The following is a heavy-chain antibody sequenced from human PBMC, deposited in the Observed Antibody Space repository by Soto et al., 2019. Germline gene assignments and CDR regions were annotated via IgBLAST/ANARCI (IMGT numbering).Heavy chain of an antibody. J-gene: IGHJ6*02. Sequence: EVQLVESGGGLVRPGGSLRLSCAASGFSFSSYWMHWVRQVPGKGLVWVARMNEDGGTKDYADSVKGRFTISRDNAKNTLYLQMNSLRVEDTAVYYCASDLSGRADVWGQGTTVTVSS. D-gene: IGHD3-10*01. CDR1: GFSFSSYW. CDR2: MNEDGGTK. V-gene: IGHV3-74*02. CDR3: ASDLSGRADV.